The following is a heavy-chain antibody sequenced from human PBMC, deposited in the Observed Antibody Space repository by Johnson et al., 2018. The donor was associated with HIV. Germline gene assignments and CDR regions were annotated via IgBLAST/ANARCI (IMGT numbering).Heavy chain of an antibody. CDR2: ISYDGSNK. J-gene: IGHJ3*02. CDR1: GFTFSSYA. V-gene: IGHV3-30-3*01. D-gene: IGHD3-10*01. CDR3: ARDLYPFGPVQAFDI. Sequence: LVESGGGVVQPGRSLRLSCAASGFTFSSYAMHWVRQAPGKGLEWVAVISYDGSNKYYADSVKGRFTISRDNSKNTLYLQMNSLRAEDTAVYYCARDLYPFGPVQAFDIWGQGTMVTVSS.